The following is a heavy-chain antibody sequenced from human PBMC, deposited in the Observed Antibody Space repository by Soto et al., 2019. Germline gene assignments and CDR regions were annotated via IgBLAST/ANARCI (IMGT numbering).Heavy chain of an antibody. CDR1: GGSFSGYY. CDR3: ARGGIAAAGRGFDP. J-gene: IGHJ5*02. D-gene: IGHD6-13*01. CDR2: INHSGST. Sequence: QVQLQQWGAGLLKPSETLSLTCAVYGGSFSGYYWSWIRQPPGKGLEWIGEINHSGSTNYNPSLKGRATISVDTSKTQFPLRLSSVTAADTAVYYCARGGIAAAGRGFDPWGQGTLVTVSS. V-gene: IGHV4-34*01.